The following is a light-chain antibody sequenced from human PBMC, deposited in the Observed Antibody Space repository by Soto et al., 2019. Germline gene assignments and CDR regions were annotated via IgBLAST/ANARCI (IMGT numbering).Light chain of an antibody. CDR1: QSALYSSNNKNY. J-gene: IGKJ1*01. V-gene: IGKV4-1*01. CDR3: QQRSNWPWT. Sequence: DIVMTQSPDSLAESLGERATINCKSSQSALYSSNNKNYLAWYQQKLGKPPKLIIYWASSRESGVPDRFSGSGSGTDFTLTISSLQAEDGAVYYCQQRSNWPWTFGQGTKVDI. CDR2: WAS.